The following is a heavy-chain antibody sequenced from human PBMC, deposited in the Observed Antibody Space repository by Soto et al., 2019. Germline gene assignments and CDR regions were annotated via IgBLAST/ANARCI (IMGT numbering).Heavy chain of an antibody. J-gene: IGHJ6*03. CDR1: GYTFTSYD. Sequence: ASVKVSCKASGYTFTSYDINWVRQATGQGLEWMGWMNPNSGNTGYAQKFQGRVTMTRNTSISTAYMELSSLRSVDTAVYYCSWGEQYSSSWYNYYYYYMDVWGKGTTVTVS. V-gene: IGHV1-8*01. D-gene: IGHD6-13*01. CDR2: MNPNSGNT. CDR3: SWGEQYSSSWYNYYYYYMDV.